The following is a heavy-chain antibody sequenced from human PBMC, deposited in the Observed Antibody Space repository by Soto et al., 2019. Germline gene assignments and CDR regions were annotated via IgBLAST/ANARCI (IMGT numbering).Heavy chain of an antibody. V-gene: IGHV3-23*01. CDR2: ISGSGGST. D-gene: IGHD2-2*01. CDR3: AKGYCSSTSCYYFDY. CDR1: GFTFSRYV. J-gene: IGHJ4*02. Sequence: EVQLLESGGGLVQPGGSLRVSCAASGFTFSRYVMSWVRQAPGKGLEWVSAISGSGGSTYYADAVKGRFTISRDNSKNTLYLQMNSLRAEDTAVYYCAKGYCSSTSCYYFDYWGQGTLVTVSS.